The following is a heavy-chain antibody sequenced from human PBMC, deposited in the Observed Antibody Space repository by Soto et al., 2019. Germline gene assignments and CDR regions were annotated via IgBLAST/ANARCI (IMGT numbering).Heavy chain of an antibody. CDR3: ARAPLRGYRSGGSCYRDYYYYYYMDV. Sequence: EASVKVSCKASGYTFTGYYMHWVRQAPGQGLEWMGWINPNSGGTNYAQKFQGWVTMTRDTSISTAYMELSRLRSDDTAVYYCARAPLRGYRSGGSCYRDYYYYYYMDVWGKGTTVTVSS. CDR2: INPNSGGT. J-gene: IGHJ6*03. V-gene: IGHV1-2*04. D-gene: IGHD2-15*01. CDR1: GYTFTGYY.